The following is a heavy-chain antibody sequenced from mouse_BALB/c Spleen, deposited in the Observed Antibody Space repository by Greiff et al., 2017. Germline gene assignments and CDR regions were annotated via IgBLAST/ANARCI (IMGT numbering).Heavy chain of an antibody. CDR2: IYWDDDK. V-gene: IGHV8-12*01. CDR3: ARRYYYGSSYWYFDV. J-gene: IGHJ1*01. Sequence: QVTLKVSGPGILQPSQTLSLTCSFSGFSLSTSGMGVSWIRQPSGKGLEWLAHIYWDDDKRYNPSLKRRLTISKDTSRNQVFLKITSVDTADTATYYCARRYYYGSSYWYFDVWGAGTTVTVSS. CDR1: GFSLSTSGMG. D-gene: IGHD1-1*01.